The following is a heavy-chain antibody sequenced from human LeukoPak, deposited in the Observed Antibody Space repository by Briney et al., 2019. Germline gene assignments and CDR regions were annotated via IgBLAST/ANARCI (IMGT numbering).Heavy chain of an antibody. Sequence: SETLSLTCAVYGGSFSGYYWSWIRQPPGKGLEWIGEINHSGSTNYNPSLKSRVTISVDTSKNQFSLKLSSVTAADTAVYYCARGVGAKAIPDYWGQGTLVTVSS. V-gene: IGHV4-34*01. D-gene: IGHD1-26*01. CDR1: GGSFSGYY. J-gene: IGHJ4*02. CDR2: INHSGST. CDR3: ARGVGAKAIPDY.